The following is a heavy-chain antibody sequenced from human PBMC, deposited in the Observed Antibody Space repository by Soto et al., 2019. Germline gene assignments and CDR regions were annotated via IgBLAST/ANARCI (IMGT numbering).Heavy chain of an antibody. V-gene: IGHV3-23*01. CDR3: ARDRERDAWYEDY. CDR1: GFTFSYFA. Sequence: EVQLLESGGGLVQPGGALRLSCAASGFTFSYFAMGWVRQAPGKGLEWVSVISGSDGSTYYADSVKGRFTISRDNSKNTLYLQMNILRAEDTAVYYCARDRERDAWYEDYWGQGTLVTVSS. D-gene: IGHD6-13*01. CDR2: ISGSDGST. J-gene: IGHJ4*02.